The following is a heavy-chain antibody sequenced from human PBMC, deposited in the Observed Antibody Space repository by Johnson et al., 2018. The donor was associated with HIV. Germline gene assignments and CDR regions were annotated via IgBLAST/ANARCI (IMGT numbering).Heavy chain of an antibody. CDR2: IRYDGSNK. D-gene: IGHD1-26*01. J-gene: IGHJ3*02. Sequence: QVQLVESGGGVVQPGGSLRLSCAASGFTFSSYGMHWVRQAPGKGLEWVAFIRYDGSNKYYADSVKGRFTISRDNSKNTLYLQMNSLRAEDTAVYYCARVATHAFDSWGQGTMVTVSS. V-gene: IGHV3-30*02. CDR1: GFTFSSYG. CDR3: ARVATHAFDS.